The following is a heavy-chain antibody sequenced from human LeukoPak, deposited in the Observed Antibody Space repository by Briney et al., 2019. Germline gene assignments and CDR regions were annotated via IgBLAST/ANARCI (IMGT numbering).Heavy chain of an antibody. J-gene: IGHJ4*02. D-gene: IGHD3-3*01. CDR1: GGSFSGYY. V-gene: IGHV4-34*01. Sequence: PSETLSLTCAVYGGSFSGYYWSWIRQPPGKGLEWIGEINHSGSTNYNPSLKSRVTISVDTSKNQFSLKLSSVTAADTAVYYCARGVSRFFPLEYWGQGILVTVSS. CDR3: ARGVSRFFPLEY. CDR2: INHSGST.